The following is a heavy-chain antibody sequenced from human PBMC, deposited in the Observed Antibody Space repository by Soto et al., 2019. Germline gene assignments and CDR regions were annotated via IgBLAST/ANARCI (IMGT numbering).Heavy chain of an antibody. V-gene: IGHV3-23*01. Sequence: SLRLSCAASGFTFSSYAMSWVRQAPGKGLEWVSAISGSGGSTYYADSVKGRFTISRDNSKNTLYMQMNSLGAEDTAVYYCANLAQGYSYGKDGYWGQGTLVTVSS. D-gene: IGHD5-18*01. J-gene: IGHJ4*02. CDR1: GFTFSSYA. CDR3: ANLAQGYSYGKDGY. CDR2: ISGSGGST.